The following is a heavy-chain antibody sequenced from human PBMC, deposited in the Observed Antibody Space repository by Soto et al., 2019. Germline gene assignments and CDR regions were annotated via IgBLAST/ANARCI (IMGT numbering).Heavy chain of an antibody. CDR3: ASPYSSSSYYYYGMDV. J-gene: IGHJ6*02. CDR1: GGYFSGYY. V-gene: IGHV4-34*01. CDR2: INHSGST. D-gene: IGHD6-6*01. Sequence: PSETLSLTCAVYGGYFSGYYWSWIRQPPGKGLEWIGEINHSGSTNYNPSLKSRVTISVDTSKNQFSLKLSSVTAADTAVYYCASPYSSSSYYYYGMDVWGQGTTVTVSS.